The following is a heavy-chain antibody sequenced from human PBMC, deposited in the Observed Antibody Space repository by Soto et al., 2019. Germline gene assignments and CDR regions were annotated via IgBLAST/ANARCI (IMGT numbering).Heavy chain of an antibody. V-gene: IGHV1-2*04. J-gene: IGHJ4*02. CDR2: ISPNSGGT. CDR1: GYTFTDYY. D-gene: IGHD6-6*01. CDR3: ARGVSSAPDFDH. Sequence: ASVKVSCKASGYTFTDYYIYWVRQAPGQGLEWMGWISPNSGGTRYAQKLQGWVTMTRDTSINTAYLELSRLRSDDTAIYYCARGVSSAPDFDHWGQGTLVTVSS.